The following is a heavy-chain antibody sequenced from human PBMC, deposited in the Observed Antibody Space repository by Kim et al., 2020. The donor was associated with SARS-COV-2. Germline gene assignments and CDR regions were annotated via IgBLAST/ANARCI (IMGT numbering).Heavy chain of an antibody. CDR3: ARHTKPQNVLLWFGELLWLDY. Sequence: SETLSLTCTVSGGSISSSSYYWGWIRQPPGKGLEWIGSIYYSGSTYYNPSLKSRVTISVDTSKNQFSLKLSSVTAADTAVYYCARHTKPQNVLLWFGELLWLDYWGQGTLVTVSS. J-gene: IGHJ4*02. D-gene: IGHD3-10*01. V-gene: IGHV4-39*01. CDR1: GGSISSSSYY. CDR2: IYYSGST.